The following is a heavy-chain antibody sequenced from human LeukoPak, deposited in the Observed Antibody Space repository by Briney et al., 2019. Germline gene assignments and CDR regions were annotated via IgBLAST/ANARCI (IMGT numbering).Heavy chain of an antibody. CDR3: AQEGTERASGHFDH. D-gene: IGHD1/OR15-1a*01. J-gene: IGHJ4*02. CDR2: VSHDGSVK. V-gene: IGHV3-30*18. Sequence: GGSLRLSCAASGFTFSNYGMQWVRQTPDKGLEWVAVVSHDGSVKYYADSVKGRFTISRDNSKNTLDLQMNSLRAEDTAVYYCAQEGTERASGHFDHRGQGTLVTVSS. CDR1: GFTFSNYG.